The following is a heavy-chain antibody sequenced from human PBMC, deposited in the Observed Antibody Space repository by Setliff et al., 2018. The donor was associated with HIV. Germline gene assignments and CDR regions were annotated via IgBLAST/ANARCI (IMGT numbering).Heavy chain of an antibody. Sequence: PSETLSLTCAVYGGSFSGSYWSWIRQPPGKGLEWIGEINHSGSTNYNPSLKSRVTISVDTSRKQWSLRLNSVTAADTAVYYCATTYCRGADCPQMYDYWGQGTLVTVSS. J-gene: IGHJ4*02. CDR3: ATTYCRGADCPQMYDY. CDR1: GGSFSGSY. D-gene: IGHD2-21*02. V-gene: IGHV4-34*01. CDR2: INHSGST.